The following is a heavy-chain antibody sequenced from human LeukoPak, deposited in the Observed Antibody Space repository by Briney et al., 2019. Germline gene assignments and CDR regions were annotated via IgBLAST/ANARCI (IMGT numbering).Heavy chain of an antibody. Sequence: QAGGSLRLSCAASGYTFSSFTLSWVRQAPGKGLEWVSVISASGGSAYYVDSVKGWFTLSRDNSKNTLYLQMNSLRAEDTAVYYCGRGIDYSSGPDYWGQGTLVTVSS. CDR2: ISASGGSA. D-gene: IGHD6-19*01. V-gene: IGHV3-23*01. CDR3: GRGIDYSSGPDY. CDR1: GYTFSSFT. J-gene: IGHJ4*02.